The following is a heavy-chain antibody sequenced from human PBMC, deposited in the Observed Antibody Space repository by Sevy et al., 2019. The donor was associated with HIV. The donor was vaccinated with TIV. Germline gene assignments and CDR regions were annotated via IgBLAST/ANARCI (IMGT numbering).Heavy chain of an antibody. V-gene: IGHV1-24*01. CDR1: GYTLTELS. J-gene: IGHJ4*02. D-gene: IGHD3-22*01. Sequence: ASVKVSCKVSGYTLTELSVHWVLQAPGKGLEWMATFDPEDDEKIYAQKFQGRVTMTEDTSTDTAYMELSSLRSEDTAVYYCATTKDYYDSSGYPFDYWGQGTLVTVSS. CDR3: ATTKDYYDSSGYPFDY. CDR2: FDPEDDEK.